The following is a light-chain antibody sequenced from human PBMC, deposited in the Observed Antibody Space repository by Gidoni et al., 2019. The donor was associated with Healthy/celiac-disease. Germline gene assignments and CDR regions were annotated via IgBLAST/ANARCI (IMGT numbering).Light chain of an antibody. CDR1: QGVSSY. V-gene: IGKV3D-11*01. Sequence: IVLTQSPATLSLSPGERATLSCRASQGVSSYLAWYQQKPGQAPRLLIYDASNRATGIPARFSGSGPGTDFTLTISSLEPEDFAVYYCQQRSNWPITFGQXTRLEIK. CDR2: DAS. J-gene: IGKJ5*01. CDR3: QQRSNWPIT.